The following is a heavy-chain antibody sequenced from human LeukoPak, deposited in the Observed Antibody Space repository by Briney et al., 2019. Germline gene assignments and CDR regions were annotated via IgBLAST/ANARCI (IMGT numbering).Heavy chain of an antibody. CDR2: IYYGGST. J-gene: IGHJ4*02. D-gene: IGHD3-9*01. CDR3: ARSKDILTGYCFDY. CDR1: GGSISSYY. V-gene: IGHV4-59*01. Sequence: SETLSLTCTVSGGSISSYYWSWIRQPPGKGLEWIGYIYYGGSTKYNPSLKSRVTISVDTSKKQFSLKLSSVTAADTAVYYCARSKDILTGYCFDYWGQGTLVTVSS.